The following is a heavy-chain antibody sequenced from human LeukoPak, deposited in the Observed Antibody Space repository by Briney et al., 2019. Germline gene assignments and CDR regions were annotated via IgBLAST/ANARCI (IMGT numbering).Heavy chain of an antibody. V-gene: IGHV1-2*02. CDR3: ARQITKMGIYYMDV. CDR1: GYILTAYY. J-gene: IGHJ6*03. D-gene: IGHD5-24*01. CDR2: INPSSGET. Sequence: ASVKVSCKASGYILTAYYMHWVRQAPGQGLEWMGWINPSSGETNYGQNFQGRVTMTRDTSISTAYMEMSRLIYDDTAVYYCARQITKMGIYYMDVWSKGTTVTVSS.